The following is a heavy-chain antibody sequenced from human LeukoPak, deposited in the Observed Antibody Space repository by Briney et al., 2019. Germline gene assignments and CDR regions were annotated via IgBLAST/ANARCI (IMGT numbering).Heavy chain of an antibody. D-gene: IGHD6-13*01. CDR2: IFQFGSP. V-gene: IGHV4-59*01. J-gene: IGHJ4*02. CDR1: GDSINNYY. Sequence: PSETLSLTCTVSGDSINNYYWNWIRQSPGKGLEWIGYIFQFGSPHYSPSLRSRVTISIDTSKNQFSLKLTSVTTADTAIYYCASSRRGYTSGWFFDYWGQGALVTVSS. CDR3: ASSRRGYTSGWFFDY.